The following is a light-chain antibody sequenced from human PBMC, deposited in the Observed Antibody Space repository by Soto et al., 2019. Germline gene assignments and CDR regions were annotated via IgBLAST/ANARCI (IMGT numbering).Light chain of an antibody. CDR2: DAS. CDR3: QHYGGRWT. CDR1: QSISNR. Sequence: DIQMTQSPSTLSASVGDRVTITCRASQSISNRLAWYQQKPGKAPKVLIYDASSLESGVPSRFSGSGSGTEFILTISSLQPDDFASYCCQHYGGRWTFGQGTKVEMK. V-gene: IGKV1-5*01. J-gene: IGKJ1*01.